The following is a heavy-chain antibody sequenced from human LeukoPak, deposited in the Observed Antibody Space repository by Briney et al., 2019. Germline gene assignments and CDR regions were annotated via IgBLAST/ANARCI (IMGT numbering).Heavy chain of an antibody. Sequence: SETLSLTCTVSGGSISSYYWSWSRQPPGKGLEWIGYIYYSGSTNYNPSLKSRVTISVATSKNQISLKLSSVTAADTAVYYCARSPYNWNEDYFDYWGQGTLVTVSS. CDR2: IYYSGST. CDR3: ARSPYNWNEDYFDY. J-gene: IGHJ4*02. V-gene: IGHV4-59*01. D-gene: IGHD1-1*01. CDR1: GGSISSYY.